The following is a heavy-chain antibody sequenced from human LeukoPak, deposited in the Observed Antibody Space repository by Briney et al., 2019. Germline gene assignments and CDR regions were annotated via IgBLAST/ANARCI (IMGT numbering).Heavy chain of an antibody. CDR3: ARLDIVVVTAAVYGFDY. CDR2: IYPGDSDT. Sequence: GESLKISCKGSGYIFTSYWIGWVRQMPGKGLEWMGIIYPGDSDTRYSPSFQGQVTISADKSISTAYLQWSSLKASDTAMYYCARLDIVVVTAAVYGFDYWGQGTLVTVSS. CDR1: GYIFTSYW. J-gene: IGHJ4*02. V-gene: IGHV5-51*01. D-gene: IGHD2-21*02.